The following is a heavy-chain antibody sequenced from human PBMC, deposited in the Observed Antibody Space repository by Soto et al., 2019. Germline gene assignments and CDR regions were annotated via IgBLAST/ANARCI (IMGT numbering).Heavy chain of an antibody. J-gene: IGHJ3*02. V-gene: IGHV1-58*01. D-gene: IGHD3-22*01. CDR2: IVVGSGNQ. Sequence: SVKVSCKASGFTFTSSAVQWVRQARGQRLEWIGWIVVGSGNQNYAQKFQERVTITRDMSTSTAYMQLSSLRSEDTAVYYCAAEDYYDSSGYYCAFDIWGQGTMLTVSS. CDR1: GFTFTSSA. CDR3: AAEDYYDSSGYYCAFDI.